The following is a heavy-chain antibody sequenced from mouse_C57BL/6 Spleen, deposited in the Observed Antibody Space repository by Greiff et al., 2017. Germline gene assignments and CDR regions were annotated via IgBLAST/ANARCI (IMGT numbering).Heavy chain of an antibody. D-gene: IGHD2-2*01. Sequence: VQRVESVPGLVQPSQSLSITCTVSGFSLTSYGVHWVRHSPGKGLEWLGVIWRGGSTDYNAAFMSRLSITKDNSKSQVFFKMNSLQADDTAIYYCANYGYEFAYWGQGTLVTVSA. CDR3: ANYGYEFAY. CDR1: GFSLTSYG. CDR2: IWRGGST. J-gene: IGHJ3*01. V-gene: IGHV2-5*01.